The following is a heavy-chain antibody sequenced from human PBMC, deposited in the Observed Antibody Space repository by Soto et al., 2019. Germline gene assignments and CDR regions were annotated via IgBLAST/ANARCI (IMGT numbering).Heavy chain of an antibody. V-gene: IGHV3-23*01. CDR3: AGGLTTEMDLDV. D-gene: IGHD3-22*01. J-gene: IGHJ6*02. Sequence: EVQLLESGGGLVQPGGSLRLSCAASGFTFSNYAMTWVRQAPGRGLEWVSGVSGSGNTPYYADSVKGRFTISRDNSKNTLYLQMNSLRDEDTAVYYCAGGLTTEMDLDVWGQGTTVTVSS. CDR2: VSGSGNTP. CDR1: GFTFSNYA.